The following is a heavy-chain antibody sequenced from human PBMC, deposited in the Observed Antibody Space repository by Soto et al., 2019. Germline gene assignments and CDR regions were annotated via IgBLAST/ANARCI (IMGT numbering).Heavy chain of an antibody. CDR3: AKGDVTIFGGYMDV. CDR1: GFTFSSYG. V-gene: IGHV3-30*18. D-gene: IGHD3-3*01. J-gene: IGHJ6*03. Sequence: TGGSLRLSCAASGFTFSSYGMHWVRQAPGKGLEWVAVISYDGSNKYYADSVKGRFTISRDNSKNTLYLQMNSLRAEDTAVYYCAKGDVTIFGGYMDVWGQGTTVTVSS. CDR2: ISYDGSNK.